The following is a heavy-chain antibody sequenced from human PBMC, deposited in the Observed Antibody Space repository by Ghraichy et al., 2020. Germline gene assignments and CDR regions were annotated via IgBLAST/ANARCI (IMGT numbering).Heavy chain of an antibody. CDR3: AKISAWELPGLLDQ. CDR1: GFTFSSNA. Sequence: GGSLRLSCAASGFTFSSNAMSWVRQAPGKGLEGGAAISGGGGSTYYADSVKGQLTISRDNSKNIMYLQMNSLRVADTAVYYCAKISAWELPGLLDQWGLGTLVTVSS. V-gene: IGHV3-23*01. D-gene: IGHD1-26*01. J-gene: IGHJ4*02. CDR2: ISGGGGST.